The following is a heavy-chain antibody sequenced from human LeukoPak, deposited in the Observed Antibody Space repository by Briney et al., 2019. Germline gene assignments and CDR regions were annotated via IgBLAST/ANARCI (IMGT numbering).Heavy chain of an antibody. D-gene: IGHD6-19*01. V-gene: IGHV4-59*01. J-gene: IGHJ6*02. CDR1: GGSIGSYY. CDR2: IYYSGST. Sequence: NPSETLSLTCTVSGGSIGSYYWSWIRQPPGKGLEWIGYIYYSGSTNYNPSLKSRVTISVDTSKNQFSLKLSSVTAADTAVYYCARERIAVAATKSSYYYYGMDVWGQGTTVTVSS. CDR3: ARERIAVAATKSSYYYYGMDV.